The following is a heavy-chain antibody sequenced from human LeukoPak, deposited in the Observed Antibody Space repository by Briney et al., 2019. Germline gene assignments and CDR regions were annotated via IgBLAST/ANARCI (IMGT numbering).Heavy chain of an antibody. CDR2: IIPIFGTA. CDR3: GVGGSNFFDYAFDI. Sequence: SVKVSCKASGGTFSSYAISWVRQAPGQGLEWMGRIIPIFGTANYAQKFQGRVTITTDESTSTAYMELSSLRSEDTAVYYCGVGGSNFFDYAFDIWGQGTMVTVSS. CDR1: GGTFSSYA. V-gene: IGHV1-69*05. D-gene: IGHD2-15*01. J-gene: IGHJ3*02.